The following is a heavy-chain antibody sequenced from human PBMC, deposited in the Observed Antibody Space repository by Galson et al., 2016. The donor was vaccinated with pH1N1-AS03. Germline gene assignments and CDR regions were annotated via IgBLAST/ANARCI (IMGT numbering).Heavy chain of an antibody. CDR2: IKQDGSVE. V-gene: IGHV3-7*01. D-gene: IGHD4-23*01. CDR1: GFSFSSHW. CDR3: ARAVGGGDSF. J-gene: IGHJ4*02. Sequence: SQRLSCAASGFSFSSHWMRWVRQAPGKGLEWVANIKQDGSVEYYVDSVKGRFTISRDNAKNSLYLQMNSLRDEDTAVYYCARAVGGGDSFWGQGTLVTVSA.